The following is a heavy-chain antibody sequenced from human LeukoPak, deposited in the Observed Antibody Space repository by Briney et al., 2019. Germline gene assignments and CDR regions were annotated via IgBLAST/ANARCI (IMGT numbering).Heavy chain of an antibody. D-gene: IGHD1-26*01. Sequence: PGGSLRLSCAASGFTFSSYWMHWVRQAPGKGLVWVSRINSDGSSTSYADSVKGRFTISRDNAKNTLYLQMNSLRAEDTAVYYCGKGVGATATYYYYYMDVWGKGTTVTVSS. CDR1: GFTFSSYW. CDR2: INSDGSST. V-gene: IGHV3-74*01. J-gene: IGHJ6*03. CDR3: GKGVGATATYYYYYMDV.